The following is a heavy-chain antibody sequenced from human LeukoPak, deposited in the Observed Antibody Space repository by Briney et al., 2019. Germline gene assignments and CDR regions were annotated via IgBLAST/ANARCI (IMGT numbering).Heavy chain of an antibody. J-gene: IGHJ6*03. Sequence: ASVKVSCKASGYTFTSYDINWVRQATGQGLEWMGWMNPNSGNTGYAQKFQGRVTITRNISISTAYMELSSLRSDDTAVYYCARGPLRGVILGYYMDVWGKGTTVTVSS. CDR1: GYTFTSYD. CDR3: ARGPLRGVILGYYMDV. V-gene: IGHV1-8*03. D-gene: IGHD3-10*01. CDR2: MNPNSGNT.